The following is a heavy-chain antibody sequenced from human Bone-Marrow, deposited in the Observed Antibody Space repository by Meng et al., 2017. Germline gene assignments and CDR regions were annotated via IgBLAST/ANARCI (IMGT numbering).Heavy chain of an antibody. D-gene: IGHD3-9*01. J-gene: IGHJ3*02. CDR1: GGSISSYY. Sequence: SETLSLTCTVSGGSISSYYWSWIRQPAGKGLEWIGRIYTSGSTNYNPSLKSRVTMSVDTSKNQFSLKLSSVTAADPAVYYCARGGNRYDIVTGSVPNAFDIWGQGTMVTVSS. V-gene: IGHV4-4*07. CDR2: IYTSGST. CDR3: ARGGNRYDIVTGSVPNAFDI.